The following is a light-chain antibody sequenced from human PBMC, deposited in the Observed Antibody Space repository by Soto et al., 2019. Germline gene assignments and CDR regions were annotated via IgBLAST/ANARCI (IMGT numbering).Light chain of an antibody. J-gene: IGKJ1*01. CDR3: QQYSRSSWT. Sequence: DIQMTQSPSTLSASVGDRVTITCRASQSISGWLAWYQQKPGKAPYLLIYDASILQNGVPSRFSGSGSGTEFTLTITSLQPDDLATYYCQQYSRSSWTFGQGTKVDIK. CDR1: QSISGW. V-gene: IGKV1-5*01. CDR2: DAS.